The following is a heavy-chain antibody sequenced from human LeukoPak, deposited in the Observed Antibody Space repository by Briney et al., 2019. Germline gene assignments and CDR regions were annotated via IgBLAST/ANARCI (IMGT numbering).Heavy chain of an antibody. D-gene: IGHD2-15*01. CDR3: ARGMVEDYYFDY. V-gene: IGHV3-7*01. Sequence: GGSLRLSCAASGFTFSSYWMCWVRQAPGKGLEWVANIKQDGSEKYYVDSVKGRFTISRDNAKNSLYLQVNSLRAEDTAVYYCARGMVEDYYFDYWGQGTLVTVSS. CDR2: IKQDGSEK. J-gene: IGHJ4*02. CDR1: GFTFSSYW.